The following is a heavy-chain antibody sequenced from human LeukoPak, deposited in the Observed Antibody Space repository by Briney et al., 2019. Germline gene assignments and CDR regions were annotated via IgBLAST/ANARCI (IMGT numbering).Heavy chain of an antibody. J-gene: IGHJ2*01. V-gene: IGHV4-59*01. Sequence: TLSLTCTVSAASSNIYYWGCIRQLQRDLLEWIGYIYYSGSHNYNPSLKSRVTISVDTSKNEFSLKLRSVTAADTAVYFCARGGFSGGILRYFDLWGRGILVTVCS. CDR1: AASSNIYY. D-gene: IGHD2-15*01. CDR3: ARGGFSGGILRYFDL. CDR2: IYYSGSH.